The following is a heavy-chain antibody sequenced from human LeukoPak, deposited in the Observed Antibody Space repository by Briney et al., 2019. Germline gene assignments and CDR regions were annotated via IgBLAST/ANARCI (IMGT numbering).Heavy chain of an antibody. D-gene: IGHD3-9*01. CDR1: GFTFSSYS. V-gene: IGHV3-21*01. CDR3: ARDRHYDILTGYPVHFDY. Sequence: GGSLRLSCAASGFTFSSYSMNWVRQAPGKGLEWVSSISSSSSYIYYADSVKGRFTISRDNAKNSLYLQMNSLRAEDTAVYYCARDRHYDILTGYPVHFDYWGQGTLVTVSS. J-gene: IGHJ4*02. CDR2: ISSSSSYI.